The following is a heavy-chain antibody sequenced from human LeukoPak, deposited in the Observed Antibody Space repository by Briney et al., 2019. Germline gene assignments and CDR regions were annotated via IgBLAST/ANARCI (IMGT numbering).Heavy chain of an antibody. J-gene: IGHJ1*01. D-gene: IGHD6-13*01. CDR3: ASGERIAAAVEYFQH. V-gene: IGHV3-66*01. CDR1: GFTVSSNY. Sequence: GGSQRLSCAASGFTVSSNYMSWLRQAPGKGLEWGSVIYSGGDTYYADSVKGRFTISRDNSKNTLYLQMNSLRAEDTAVYYCASGERIAAAVEYFQHWGQGTLVAVSS. CDR2: IYSGGDT.